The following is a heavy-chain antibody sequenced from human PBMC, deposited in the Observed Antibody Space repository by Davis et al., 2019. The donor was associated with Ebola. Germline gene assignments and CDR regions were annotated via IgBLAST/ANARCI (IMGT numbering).Heavy chain of an antibody. V-gene: IGHV4-34*01. Sequence: MPSETLSLTCGVYGGSFSGYYWSWIRQPPGKGLEWIGEINHSGSTNYNPSLKSRVTISVDTSKKQFSLKLSSVTAADTAVYYCAIPDCSGANCYSVYIKNWGQGTLVTVSS. D-gene: IGHD2-15*01. J-gene: IGHJ4*02. CDR1: GGSFSGYY. CDR2: INHSGST. CDR3: AIPDCSGANCYSVYIKN.